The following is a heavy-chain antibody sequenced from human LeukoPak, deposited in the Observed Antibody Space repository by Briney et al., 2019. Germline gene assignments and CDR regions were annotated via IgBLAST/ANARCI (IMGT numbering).Heavy chain of an antibody. CDR1: GFSVSSNY. J-gene: IGHJ4*02. V-gene: IGHV3-53*01. CDR2: IYSGGST. D-gene: IGHD6-13*01. CDR3: ARGLGGSWYYFDY. Sequence: GGSLRLSCAASGFSVSSNYMSWVRQAPGKGLEWVSVIYSGGSTHYADSVKGRFTISRDNSKNTLYLQMNSLRAEDTAVYYCARGLGGSWYYFDYWGQGTLVTVSS.